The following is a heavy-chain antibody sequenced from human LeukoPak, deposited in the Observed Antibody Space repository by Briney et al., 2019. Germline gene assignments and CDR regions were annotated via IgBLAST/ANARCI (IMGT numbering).Heavy chain of an antibody. J-gene: IGHJ4*02. CDR2: ISGSGGST. CDR1: GFTFSSYA. CDR3: AKVLMPNLRYFDWSSDPLYYFDY. V-gene: IGHV3-23*01. D-gene: IGHD3-9*01. Sequence: GGSLRLSCAASGFTFSSYAMSWVRQAPGKGLEWVSAISGSGGSTYYADSVKGRFTISRDNSKNTLYLQMNSLRAEDTAVYYCAKVLMPNLRYFDWSSDPLYYFDYWGQGTLVTVSS.